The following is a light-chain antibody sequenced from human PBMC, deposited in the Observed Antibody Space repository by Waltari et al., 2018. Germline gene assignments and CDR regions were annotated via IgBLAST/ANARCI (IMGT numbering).Light chain of an antibody. J-gene: IGKJ4*01. Sequence: EIVLTQSPTTLSLSPGERATLSCRASQDISNYLGWYQQKLGQAPRLLIYDASNRATGIPARCSGSGSATDFTLTISRLEPEDFAVYYCQQRSEWPLTFGGGTKVEIK. CDR2: DAS. CDR1: QDISNY. V-gene: IGKV3-11*01. CDR3: QQRSEWPLT.